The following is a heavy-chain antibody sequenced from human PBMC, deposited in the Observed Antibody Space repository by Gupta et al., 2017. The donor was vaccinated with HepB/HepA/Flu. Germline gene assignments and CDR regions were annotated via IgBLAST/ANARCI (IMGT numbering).Heavy chain of an antibody. CDR2: IRGDGGDI. Sequence: EEQLLESGGGVVQPGGSLRLACAASGFAFSDFAMSWVRQAPGKGLEWVSEIRGDGGDINSADSVRGRITISRDNSINTLYLQMYSLRAEDTAVYYCVKDHYTRGRDYIHPHVAVWGKGTTVTVSS. CDR1: GFAFSDFA. V-gene: IGHV3-23*01. J-gene: IGHJ6*04. CDR3: VKDHYTRGRDYIHPHVAV. D-gene: IGHD4-11*01.